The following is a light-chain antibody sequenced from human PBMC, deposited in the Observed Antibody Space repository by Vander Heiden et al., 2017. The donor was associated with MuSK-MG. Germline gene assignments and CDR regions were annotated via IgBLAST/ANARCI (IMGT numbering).Light chain of an antibody. CDR2: FDS. Sequence: SYVLTQPPSVSVAPGKTARITCGGNNIGSKSVHWYQQKPGQAPVLLIYFDSDRLSGIPERFSGSNSGTTATLTISRVEAGDEADYYCQVWDRSSDHVVFGGGTKLTVL. V-gene: IGLV3-21*04. CDR3: QVWDRSSDHVV. J-gene: IGLJ2*01. CDR1: NIGSKS.